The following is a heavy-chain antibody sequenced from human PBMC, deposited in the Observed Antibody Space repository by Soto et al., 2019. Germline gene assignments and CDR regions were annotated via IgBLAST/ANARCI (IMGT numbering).Heavy chain of an antibody. CDR1: GFTFTSSA. V-gene: IGHV1-58*01. CDR3: ARDDSGFSGSHYIDYFNY. D-gene: IGHD1-26*01. Sequence: SVKVSCKASGFTFTSSAVQWVRQARGQRLEWIGWIVVGSGNTNYAQKFQERVTITRDTSAGTVYMQLSSLTSEDTAVYYCARDDSGFSGSHYIDYFNYWGQGALVTVSS. J-gene: IGHJ4*02. CDR2: IVVGSGNT.